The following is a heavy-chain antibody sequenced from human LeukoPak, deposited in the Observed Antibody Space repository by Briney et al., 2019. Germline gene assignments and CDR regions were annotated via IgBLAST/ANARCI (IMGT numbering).Heavy chain of an antibody. CDR2: MYHSGST. CDR1: GYSISSGHY. D-gene: IGHD3-9*01. CDR3: ARARSRYFDWLYGEVFDY. V-gene: IGHV4-38-2*02. Sequence: SETLSLTCTVSGYSISSGHYWGWIRQPPGKGLEWIGSMYHSGSTYYNPPLKSRVTISEDTSKNQFSLKLRSVTAADTAVYYCARARSRYFDWLYGEVFDYWGQGTLVTVSS. J-gene: IGHJ4*02.